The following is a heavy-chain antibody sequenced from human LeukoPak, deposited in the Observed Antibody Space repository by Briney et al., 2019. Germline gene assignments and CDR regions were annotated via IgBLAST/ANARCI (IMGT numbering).Heavy chain of an antibody. CDR2: IGTAGDT. CDR1: GFTFSSYD. Sequence: PGGSLRLSCAASGFTFSSYDMHWVRQATGKGLEWVSAIGTAGDTYYPGSVKGRLTISRENAKNSLYLQMNSLRAEDTAVYYCARVVASRRAYYFDYWGQGTLVTVSS. J-gene: IGHJ4*02. CDR3: ARVVASRRAYYFDY. V-gene: IGHV3-13*01.